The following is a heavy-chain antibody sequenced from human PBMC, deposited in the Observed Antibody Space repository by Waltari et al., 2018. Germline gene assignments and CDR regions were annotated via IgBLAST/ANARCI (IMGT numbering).Heavy chain of an antibody. CDR1: GSSISSSSYY. CDR3: ARLTLSPHRFDY. V-gene: IGHV4-39*01. Sequence: QLQLQESGTGLVKPSETLSLTCTVSGSSISSSSYYWGWIRQTPGKRLEWLGSIYYSGSTYYNRPLKRRVTISVDTSNNQFSLKLSSVTAADTAVEYCARLTLSPHRFDYWGQGTLVTVSS. CDR2: IYYSGST. J-gene: IGHJ4*02.